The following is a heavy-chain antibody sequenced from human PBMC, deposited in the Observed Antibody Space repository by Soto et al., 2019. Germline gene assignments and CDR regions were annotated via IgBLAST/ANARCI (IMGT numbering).Heavy chain of an antibody. J-gene: IGHJ5*02. CDR2: IYYSGST. Sequence: QVQLQESGPGLVKPSQTLSLTCTVSSGSISSGGDYWSWIRQHPGKGMEWIGYIYYSGSTYYNPPLKSRVTISVDTSKNQFSLKRSSVTAADTAVYYCARGYYDYVWGSYRLNGFDPWGQGTLVTVSS. CDR1: SGSISSGGDY. CDR3: ARGYYDYVWGSYRLNGFDP. V-gene: IGHV4-31*03. D-gene: IGHD3-16*02.